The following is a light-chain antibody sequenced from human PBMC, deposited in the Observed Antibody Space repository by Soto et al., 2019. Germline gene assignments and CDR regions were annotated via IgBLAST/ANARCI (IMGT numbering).Light chain of an antibody. Sequence: DLQMTQSPSTLSASVGDRVSINCRASQSISTWLAWYQQKPGKAPNLLIYDASSLESGVPSRFSGSRSGTEFTLTISSLQPEDFATYYCQQYESYSTFGQGTKVDI. V-gene: IGKV1-5*01. CDR1: QSISTW. CDR3: QQYESYST. CDR2: DAS. J-gene: IGKJ1*01.